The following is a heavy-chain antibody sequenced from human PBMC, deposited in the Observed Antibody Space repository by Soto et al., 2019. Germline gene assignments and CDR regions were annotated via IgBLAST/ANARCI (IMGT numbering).Heavy chain of an antibody. J-gene: IGHJ6*02. CDR1: GFTFTSYP. V-gene: IGHV3-30-3*01. D-gene: IGHD2-2*01. CDR3: ARETRSSNYYGMDV. Sequence: QVQLVESGGGVVQPGRSLRLSCAASGFTFTSYPMHWVRQAPGKGLEWVAVISYDGSNKYNADSVKGRFTISRDNSKNTLYLQMNSLRAEDTAVYYCARETRSSNYYGMDVWGQGTTVTVSS. CDR2: ISYDGSNK.